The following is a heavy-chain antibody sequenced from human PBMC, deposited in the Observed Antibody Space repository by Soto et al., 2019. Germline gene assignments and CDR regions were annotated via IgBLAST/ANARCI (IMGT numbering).Heavy chain of an antibody. D-gene: IGHD3-16*01. CDR2: MNPNSGNT. CDR3: ARRGVCGVGRRWWCDP. J-gene: IGHJ5*02. Sequence: QVQLVQSGAEVKKPGASVKVSCKASGYTFTSYDINWVRQATGQGLEWMGWMNPNSGNTGYAQKFQGRVTMTRNTAISTADMELSSLRSEDTAVYYCARRGVCGVGRRWWCDPGGQGTLVTVAS. V-gene: IGHV1-8*01. CDR1: GYTFTSYD.